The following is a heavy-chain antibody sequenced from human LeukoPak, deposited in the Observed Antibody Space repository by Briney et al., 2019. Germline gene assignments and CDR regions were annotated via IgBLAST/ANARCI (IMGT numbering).Heavy chain of an antibody. CDR2: INDNGGRT. CDR1: GFTFSRYA. CDR3: VKDVGGSYAFDY. V-gene: IGHV3-64D*09. J-gene: IGHJ4*02. Sequence: GGSLRLSCSASGFTFSRYAMHWVRRAPGKGLEYVSGINDNGGRTHYGDSVKGRFSISRGNSKNTLHLQTSTLRAEDTALYYCVKDVGGSYAFDYWGQGILVTVAS. D-gene: IGHD1-26*01.